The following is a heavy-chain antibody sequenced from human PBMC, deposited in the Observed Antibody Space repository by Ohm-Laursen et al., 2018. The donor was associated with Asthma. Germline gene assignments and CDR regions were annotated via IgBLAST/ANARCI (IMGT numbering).Heavy chain of an antibody. CDR2: INPDGRET. J-gene: IGHJ4*02. V-gene: IGHV3-7*03. Sequence: SLRLSCAASKFTFSNHWMNWVRQAPGKGLEWVANINPDGRETRHVDSVKGRFTISRDNAKNSLYLQMNSLRAEDTAVYYCASLYNWNDFDYWGQGTLVTVSS. D-gene: IGHD1-20*01. CDR1: KFTFSNHW. CDR3: ASLYNWNDFDY.